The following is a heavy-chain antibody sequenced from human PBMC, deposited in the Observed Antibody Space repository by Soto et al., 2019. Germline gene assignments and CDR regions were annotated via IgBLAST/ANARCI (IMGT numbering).Heavy chain of an antibody. CDR1: GGSISSSNW. Sequence: SETLSLTCAVSGGSISSSNWWSWVRQPPGKGLEWIGEIYHSGSTNYNPSLKSRVTISVDKSKNQFSLKLSSVTAADTAVYYCARDKKLYATVTFFDYWGQGTLVTVSS. CDR2: IYHSGST. CDR3: ARDKKLYATVTFFDY. V-gene: IGHV4-4*02. D-gene: IGHD4-17*01. J-gene: IGHJ4*02.